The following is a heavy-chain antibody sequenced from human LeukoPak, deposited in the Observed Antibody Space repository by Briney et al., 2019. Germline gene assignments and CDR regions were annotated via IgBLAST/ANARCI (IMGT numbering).Heavy chain of an antibody. Sequence: ASVKVSCKASGYTFTGYYMHWVRHAPGQGLEWMGWINPNSGGTNYAQKFQGRVTMTRDTSISTAYMELSRLRSDDTAVYYCARDPRIFGVVIDYYGMDVWGQGTTVTVSS. CDR1: GYTFTGYY. V-gene: IGHV1-2*02. CDR2: INPNSGGT. J-gene: IGHJ6*02. CDR3: ARDPRIFGVVIDYYGMDV. D-gene: IGHD3-3*01.